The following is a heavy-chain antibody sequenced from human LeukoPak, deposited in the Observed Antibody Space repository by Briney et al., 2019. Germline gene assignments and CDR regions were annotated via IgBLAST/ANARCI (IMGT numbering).Heavy chain of an antibody. CDR2: IYHSGST. CDR3: ARDSTFSRFDY. CDR1: GGSISSGGYS. V-gene: IGHV4-30-2*01. J-gene: IGHJ4*02. Sequence: SETLSLTCAVSGGSISSGGYSWSWIRQPPGKGLEWIGYIYHSGSTYYNPSLKSRVTISVDRSKNQFSLKLSSVTAADTAVYYSARDSTFSRFDYWGQGTLVTVSS. D-gene: IGHD3-16*01.